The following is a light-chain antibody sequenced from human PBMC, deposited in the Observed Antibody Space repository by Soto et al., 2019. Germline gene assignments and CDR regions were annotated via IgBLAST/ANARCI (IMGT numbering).Light chain of an antibody. CDR1: QSVSSY. CDR2: GAS. V-gene: IGKV3-15*01. CDR3: QQYSTYWT. J-gene: IGKJ1*01. Sequence: EIVLTQSPGTLSLSPGERATLSCRASQSVSSYLAWYQQKPGQAPRLLIYGASTRATGIPARFSGSGSGTGFTLTISSLQPDDFATYYCQQYSTYWTFGQGTKVDVK.